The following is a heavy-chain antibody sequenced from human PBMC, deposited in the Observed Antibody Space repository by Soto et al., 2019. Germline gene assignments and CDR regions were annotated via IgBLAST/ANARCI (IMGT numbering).Heavy chain of an antibody. Sequence: SETLSLTCTVSGGSISSYYWSWIRQPPGKGLEWIGYIYYSGSTNYNPSLKSRVTISVDTSKNQFSLKLSSVTAADTAVYYCARDAARDHDAFDIWGQGTMVTV. CDR1: GGSISSYY. J-gene: IGHJ3*02. CDR3: ARDAARDHDAFDI. V-gene: IGHV4-59*01. CDR2: IYYSGST.